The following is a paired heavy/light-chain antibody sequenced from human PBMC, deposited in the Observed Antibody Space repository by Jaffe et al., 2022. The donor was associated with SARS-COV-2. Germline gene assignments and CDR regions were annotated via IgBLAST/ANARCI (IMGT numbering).Heavy chain of an antibody. V-gene: IGHV4-59*01. CDR3: AREVEARAMTGDLVEYFDI. Sequence: QVQLQESGPGLVKPSETLSLTCTISGGSISGYYWNWIRQPPGKGLQWIGYIYYSGSTKYSPSLTNRVTISIETSKNQFSLNLTSVTAADAAVYYCAREVEARAMTGDLVEYFDIWGRGALVTVSS. J-gene: IGHJ2*01. D-gene: IGHD2-21*02. CDR2: IYYSGST. CDR1: GGSISGYY.
Light chain of an antibody. Sequence: DIQMTQSPSSLSASVGDRVTITCRASQSISNYLNWYQQKPGKAPKLLIFGASNLRSGVPSRFSGSGSGTDFTLTISNLQPEDFATYYCQQTYRTRAFGQGTKLDIK. J-gene: IGKJ2*01. CDR2: GAS. V-gene: IGKV1-39*01. CDR3: QQTYRTRA. CDR1: QSISNY.